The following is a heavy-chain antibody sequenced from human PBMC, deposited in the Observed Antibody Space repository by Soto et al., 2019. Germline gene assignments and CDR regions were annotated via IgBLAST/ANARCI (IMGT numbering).Heavy chain of an antibody. V-gene: IGHV1-2*02. CDR1: GYTFTDYY. J-gene: IGHJ4*02. D-gene: IGHD1-1*01. Sequence: ASVKVSCKASGYTFTDYYMHWVRQAPGQGLEWMEWINANSGGTKYAQKFQGRVTMTRDTSISTAYMELSRLTSDDTAVYYCARAGLTTLEMATTFWGQGTLVTVS. CDR3: ARAGLTTLEMATTF. CDR2: INANSGGT.